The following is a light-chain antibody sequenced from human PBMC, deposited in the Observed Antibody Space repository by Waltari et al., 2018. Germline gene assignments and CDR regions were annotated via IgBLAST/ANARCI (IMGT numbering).Light chain of an antibody. CDR1: QGISNY. Sequence: DIQMTQPPSPPSASVGDRVTLTSRASQGISNYLAWYQQKPGKVPKLLIYAASTFQSVVPSRLSGSGSGTDFPLTISSLQPEDVATYYCQKYNSAPQTFGQGTKVEIK. V-gene: IGKV1-27*01. CDR2: AAS. CDR3: QKYNSAPQT. J-gene: IGKJ1*01.